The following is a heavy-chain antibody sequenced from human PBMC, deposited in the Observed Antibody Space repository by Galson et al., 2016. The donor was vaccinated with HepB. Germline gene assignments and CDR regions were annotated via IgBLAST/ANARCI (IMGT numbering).Heavy chain of an antibody. CDR2: IYYSGTS. D-gene: IGHD6-25*01. J-gene: IGHJ5*02. CDR1: GASISNSGYY. V-gene: IGHV4-31*03. Sequence: TLSLTCTVSGASISNSGYYWTWIRQHPGKGLEWIGYIYYSGTSYYNPSLKRRLTISVDTSKNQFSLKLTSVTAADTAVYYCTRDEGPANWFDPWGQGTLVTVSS. CDR3: TRDEGPANWFDP.